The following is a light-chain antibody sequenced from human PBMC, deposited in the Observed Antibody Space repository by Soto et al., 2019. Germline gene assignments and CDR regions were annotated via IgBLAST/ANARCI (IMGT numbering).Light chain of an antibody. J-gene: IGLJ3*02. V-gene: IGLV6-57*04. CDR2: ENN. CDR1: SGSIANNY. Sequence: NFMLTQPHSVSESPGKTLSISCTRSSGSIANNYVQWYQQRPGSAPTTVIYENNQRLSGVPDRFSGSTDGSSNSASLTISGLQTEDEADYYCMCYAGGNNWVFGGGTKLTVL. CDR3: MCYAGGNNWV.